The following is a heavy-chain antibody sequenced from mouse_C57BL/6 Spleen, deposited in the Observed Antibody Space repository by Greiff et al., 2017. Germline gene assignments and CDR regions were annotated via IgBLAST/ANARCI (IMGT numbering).Heavy chain of an antibody. CDR1: GFTFSSYG. V-gene: IGHV5-6*01. J-gene: IGHJ3*01. Sequence: EVQVVESGGDLVKPGGSLKLSCAASGFTFSSYGMSWVRQTPDKRLAWVATISSGGSYTYYPDSVKGRFTISRDNAKNTLYLQMSSLKSEDTAMYYCARYYDYDGFAYWGQGTLVTVSA. D-gene: IGHD2-4*01. CDR3: ARYYDYDGFAY. CDR2: ISSGGSYT.